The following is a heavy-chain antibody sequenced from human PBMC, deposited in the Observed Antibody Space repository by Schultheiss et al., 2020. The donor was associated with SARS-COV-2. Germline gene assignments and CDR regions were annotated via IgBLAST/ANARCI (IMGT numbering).Heavy chain of an antibody. CDR3: SMVRGVILIDY. CDR1: GFTFSSYA. D-gene: IGHD3-10*01. J-gene: IGHJ4*02. Sequence: GGSLRLSCAASGFTFSSYAMSWVRQAPGKGLEWVSYISSSGSTIYYADSVKGRFTISRDNAKNSLYLQMNSLRAEDTAVYYCSMVRGVILIDYWGQGTLVTVSS. V-gene: IGHV3-48*03. CDR2: ISSSGSTI.